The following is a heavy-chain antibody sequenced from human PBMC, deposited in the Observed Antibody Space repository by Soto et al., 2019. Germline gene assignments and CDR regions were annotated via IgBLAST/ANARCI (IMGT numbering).Heavy chain of an antibody. V-gene: IGHV3-30*03. CDR1: GFIFNNYC. CDR3: AHSLFLQWLVVIFDY. Sequence: GGSLRLSCAASGFIFNNYCMPWFCQAPVKGLVWVAVISYDGSNKYYADSVKVRFTISTDTSKNTLYLQMNSLRAEDTAVYYCAHSLFLQWLVVIFDYWGQGT. CDR2: ISYDGSNK. J-gene: IGHJ4*02. D-gene: IGHD6-19*01.